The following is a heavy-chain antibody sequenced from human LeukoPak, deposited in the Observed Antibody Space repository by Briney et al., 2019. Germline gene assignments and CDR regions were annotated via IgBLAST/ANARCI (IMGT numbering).Heavy chain of an antibody. CDR3: ARAHGSPSVRLFDS. D-gene: IGHD3-10*01. CDR1: GVSISSGDYY. J-gene: IGHJ4*02. Sequence: SQTLSLTCTVSGVSISSGDYYWSWIRQPPGKVLEWIGYVYHSGSTYYSPPLRNRVTLSVDTSKNQFSLKLGSVTAADTAVYYCARAHGSPSVRLFDSWGQGTLVTVSS. V-gene: IGHV4-30-4*01. CDR2: VYHSGST.